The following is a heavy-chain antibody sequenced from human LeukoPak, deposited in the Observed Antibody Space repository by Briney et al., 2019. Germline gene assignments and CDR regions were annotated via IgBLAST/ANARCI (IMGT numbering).Heavy chain of an antibody. J-gene: IGHJ6*03. CDR3: ARRLGMVRGVLLPYYYYYMDV. CDR1: GFTFSSYS. CDR2: ISSSSSYI. D-gene: IGHD3-10*01. Sequence: GGSLRLSCAASGFTFSSYSMNWVRQAPGKGLEWVSSISSSSSYIYYADSVKGRFTISRDNAKNSLYLQMNSLRAEDTAVYYCARRLGMVRGVLLPYYYYYMDVWGKGTTVTVSS. V-gene: IGHV3-21*01.